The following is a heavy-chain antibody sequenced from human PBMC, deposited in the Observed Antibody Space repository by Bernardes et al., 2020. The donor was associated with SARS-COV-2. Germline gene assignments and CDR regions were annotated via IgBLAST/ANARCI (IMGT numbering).Heavy chain of an antibody. CDR3: ARAHRDSSRYAYFYDN. V-gene: IGHV3-33*01. CDR1: GFNFGFHG. D-gene: IGHD3-22*01. J-gene: IGHJ4*02. CDR2: IWSDSSNR. Sequence: GGSLRLSCVASGFNFGFHGMHWVRQAPGKGLEWVANIWSDSSNRYYADSVKGRFTISRDNSKTTLYMQMNNLRDEDTAVYYCARAHRDSSRYAYFYDNGGQGTLVTVYS.